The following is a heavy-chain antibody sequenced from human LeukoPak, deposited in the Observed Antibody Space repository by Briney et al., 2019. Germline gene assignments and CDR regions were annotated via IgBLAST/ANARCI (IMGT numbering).Heavy chain of an antibody. Sequence: GGSLRLSCAASGFTFSSYAMHWVRQAPGKGLEYVSAISSNGSSTYYANSVKGRFTISRDNSKNTLYLQMGSLRAEDMAVYYCAREGWDASSSWYSEPTPYFDYWGQGTLVTVSS. V-gene: IGHV3-64*01. CDR2: ISSNGSST. D-gene: IGHD6-13*01. CDR3: AREGWDASSSWYSEPTPYFDY. CDR1: GFTFSSYA. J-gene: IGHJ4*02.